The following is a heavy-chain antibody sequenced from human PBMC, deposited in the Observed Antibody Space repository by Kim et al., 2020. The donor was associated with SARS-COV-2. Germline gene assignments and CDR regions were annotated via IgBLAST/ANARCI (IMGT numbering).Heavy chain of an antibody. CDR2: IYNGGST. D-gene: IGHD2-15*01. CDR1: GFTVSSNY. Sequence: GGSLRLSCAASGFTVSSNYMSWVRQAPGKGLEWVSVIYNGGSTYYADSVKGRFTISRDNSKNTLYLQMNSLRAEDTAVYYCARTPGYCSGGSCYSFDYWGQGTLVTVSS. V-gene: IGHV3-66*02. CDR3: ARTPGYCSGGSCYSFDY. J-gene: IGHJ4*02.